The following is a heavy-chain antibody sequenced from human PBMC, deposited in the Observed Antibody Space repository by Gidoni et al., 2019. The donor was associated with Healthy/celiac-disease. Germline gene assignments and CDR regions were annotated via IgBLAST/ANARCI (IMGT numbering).Heavy chain of an antibody. J-gene: IGHJ4*02. V-gene: IGHV4-34*01. CDR2: INNSGRT. Sequence: QVQLQQWGAGLLKPSETLSLTCAVYGGSFSGYYWSWIRQPPGKGLEWIGEINNSGRTNYNPSLKSRVTISVDTSKNQFSLKLSSVTAADTAVYYCERGRLTPNYIWGSYRAYYGTDFDYWGQGTLVTVSS. D-gene: IGHD3-16*02. CDR1: GGSFSGYY. CDR3: ERGRLTPNYIWGSYRAYYGTDFDY.